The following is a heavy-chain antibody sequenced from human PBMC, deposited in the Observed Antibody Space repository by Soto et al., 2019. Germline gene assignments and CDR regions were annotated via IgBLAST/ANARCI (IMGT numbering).Heavy chain of an antibody. J-gene: IGHJ4*02. CDR1: GFTFSSYS. CDR2: ISSSSSYI. D-gene: IGHD6-6*01. V-gene: IGHV3-21*01. CDR3: ARDQEGQYSSSSFDY. Sequence: GGSLRLSCAASGFTFSSYSMNWVRQAPGKGLEWVSSISSSSSYIYYADSVKGRFTISRDNAKNSLYLQMNSLRAEDTAVYYCARDQEGQYSSSSFDYWGQGTLVTVSS.